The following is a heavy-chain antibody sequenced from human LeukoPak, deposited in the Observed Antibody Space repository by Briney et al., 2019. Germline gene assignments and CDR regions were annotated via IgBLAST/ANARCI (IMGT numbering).Heavy chain of an antibody. CDR3: ASQYWVPAAFYYAFDV. Sequence: GASVKVSCKAPGDTFSNYATSWVRQAPGQGLEWMAELIPAFGTTNYAPTFKARFTIPEATYTTTSYLELSSLTSEDTAIYYCASQYWVPAAFYYAFDVWGKGTTVTVSS. CDR1: GDTFSNYA. V-gene: IGHV1-69*06. CDR2: LIPAFGTT. J-gene: IGHJ6*04. D-gene: IGHD2-2*01.